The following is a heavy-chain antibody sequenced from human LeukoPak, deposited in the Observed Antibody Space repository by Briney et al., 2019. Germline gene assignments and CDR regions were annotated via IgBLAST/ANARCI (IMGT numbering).Heavy chain of an antibody. V-gene: IGHV3-7*01. CDR1: GFSFGDYW. CDR3: ARDDHGWFDP. Sequence: PGGSLRLSCAASGFSFGDYWMNWVRQAPGKGLEWVANIKQDGSDKAYVDSVRGRFTISRDNAKNSLYLQMNSLRAEDTAVYYCARDDHGWFDPWGQGTLVTVSS. J-gene: IGHJ5*02. CDR2: IKQDGSDK.